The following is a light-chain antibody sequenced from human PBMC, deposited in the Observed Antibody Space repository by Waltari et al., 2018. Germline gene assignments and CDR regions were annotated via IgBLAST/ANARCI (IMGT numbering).Light chain of an antibody. J-gene: IGKJ1*01. CDR3: QQYYSSPWT. V-gene: IGKV4-1*01. CDR2: WAS. Sequence: DIVMTQSPDSLSVSLGERATINCKSSQNVLYSSNNRNYLAWYQVKPGQPPKVRSYWASRRENGVPDRFSGSGSGTDFTLTIKSLQAEDMAVYYCQQYYSSPWTFGQGTKVEIK. CDR1: QNVLYSSNNRNY.